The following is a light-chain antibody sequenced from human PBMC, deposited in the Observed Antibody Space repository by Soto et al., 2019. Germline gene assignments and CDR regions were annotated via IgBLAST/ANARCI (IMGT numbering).Light chain of an antibody. Sequence: QSVLTQPASVSGSPGQSITISCIGTRSDIGSYNLVSWYQQHPGKPPKLMIYEVSNRPSGVSNRFSGSKSGNTASLTISGLQAEDEADYYCSSYTSSSSLYVFGTGTKLTVL. CDR2: EVS. J-gene: IGLJ1*01. CDR1: RSDIGSYNL. CDR3: SSYTSSSSLYV. V-gene: IGLV2-14*02.